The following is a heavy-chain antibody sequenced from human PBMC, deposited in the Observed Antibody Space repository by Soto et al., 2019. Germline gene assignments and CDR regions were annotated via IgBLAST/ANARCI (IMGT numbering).Heavy chain of an antibody. CDR2: MNPSTGNT. Sequence: QVQLVQSGAEVKKPGASVKVSCKASGYTFTSYDIIWVRQATGQGLEWMGWMNPSTGNTDSAEKFQGRLTMTRNTPRSTVYMGLSSLSFEDTAVYYCARGRIIVAGGFDPWGQGTLVTVSS. V-gene: IGHV1-8*01. CDR3: ARGRIIVAGGFDP. CDR1: GYTFTSYD. D-gene: IGHD6-19*01. J-gene: IGHJ5*02.